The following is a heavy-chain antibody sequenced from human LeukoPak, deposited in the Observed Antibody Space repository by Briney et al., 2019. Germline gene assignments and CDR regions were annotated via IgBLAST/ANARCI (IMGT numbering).Heavy chain of an antibody. CDR2: IYTSGST. V-gene: IGHV4-61*02. J-gene: IGHJ5*02. D-gene: IGHD3-3*01. Sequence: SETLSLTXTVSGGSISSGSYYWSWIRQPAGKGLEWIGRIYTSGSTNYNPSLKSRVTISVDTSKNQFSLKLSSVTAADTAVYYCAREMRGYAFWSGYYAYNWFDPWGQGTLVTVSS. CDR1: GGSISSGSYY. CDR3: AREMRGYAFWSGYYAYNWFDP.